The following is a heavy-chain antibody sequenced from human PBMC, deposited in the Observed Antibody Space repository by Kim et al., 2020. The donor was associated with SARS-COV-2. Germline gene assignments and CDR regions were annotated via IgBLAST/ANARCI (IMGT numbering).Heavy chain of an antibody. CDR3: ARAAGSRYGDRFDY. CDR2: ISYDGSNK. V-gene: IGHV3-30-3*01. CDR1: GFTFSSYA. D-gene: IGHD4-17*01. Sequence: GGSLRLSCAASGFTFSSYAMHWVRQAPGKGLEWVAVISYDGSNKYYADSVKGRFTISRDNSKNTLYLQMNSLRAEDTAVYYCARAAGSRYGDRFDYWGQG. J-gene: IGHJ4*02.